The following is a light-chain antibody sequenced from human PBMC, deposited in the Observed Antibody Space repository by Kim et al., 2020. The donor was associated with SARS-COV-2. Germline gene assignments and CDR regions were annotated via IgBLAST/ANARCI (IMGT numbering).Light chain of an antibody. CDR2: QDT. CDR1: GLGDKF. V-gene: IGLV3-1*01. CDR3: QAWDSSAGV. J-gene: IGLJ3*02. Sequence: SYELTQPPSLSVSPGQTATITCSGSGLGDKFAFWYQQKPGQSPVLVIYQDTRRPSGIPERFSGSNSGNTATLTISGTQAMDAADYYCQAWDSSAGVFGGGTKLTVL.